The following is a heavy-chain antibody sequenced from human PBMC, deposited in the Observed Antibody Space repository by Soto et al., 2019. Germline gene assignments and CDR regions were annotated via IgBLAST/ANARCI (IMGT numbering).Heavy chain of an antibody. CDR3: AGNRYYDFWSGFEIPPYFDY. J-gene: IGHJ4*02. Sequence: PSETLSLTCTVSGASISSGGYYWSWIRQHPGKGLAWIGYIYYSGSTYYNPSLKSRVTISVDTSKNQFSLKLSSVTAADTAVYYCAGNRYYDFWSGFEIPPYFDYWGQGTLVTVSS. V-gene: IGHV4-31*03. D-gene: IGHD3-3*01. CDR1: GASISSGGYY. CDR2: IYYSGST.